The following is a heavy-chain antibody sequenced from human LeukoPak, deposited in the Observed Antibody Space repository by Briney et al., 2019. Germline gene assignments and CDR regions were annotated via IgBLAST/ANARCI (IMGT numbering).Heavy chain of an antibody. V-gene: IGHV1-8*01. D-gene: IGHD3-3*01. CDR1: GYTFTSYD. CDR2: MKPNSGNT. J-gene: IGHJ4*02. Sequence: ASVKVSCKASGYTFTSYDINWVRQATGQGLEWMGWMKPNSGNTGYAQKFQGRVTMTRNTSISTAYMELSSLRSEDTAVYYCARGKGRRLLEWLPPNYWGQGTLVTVSS. CDR3: ARGKGRRLLEWLPPNY.